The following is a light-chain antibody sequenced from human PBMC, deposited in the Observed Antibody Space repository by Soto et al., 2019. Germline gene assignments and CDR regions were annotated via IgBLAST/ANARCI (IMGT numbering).Light chain of an antibody. J-gene: IGLJ1*01. V-gene: IGLV2-14*01. Sequence: QSMLTQPASVSVSPGQSITISCTGTSSDVGGYNYVSWYQQHPGKAPKLMIYDVSNRPSGVSNRFSGSKSGNTASLAISGLQAEDEADYYCSSYTSSSTRVFGTGTKVTVL. CDR3: SSYTSSSTRV. CDR2: DVS. CDR1: SSDVGGYNY.